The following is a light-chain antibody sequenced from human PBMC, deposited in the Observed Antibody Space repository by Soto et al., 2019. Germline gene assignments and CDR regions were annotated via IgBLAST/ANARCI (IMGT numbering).Light chain of an antibody. J-gene: IGKJ1*01. Sequence: ILLAHSAATLALSRGTRSTLSCRASQSVSSTYLGWYQQQPGQPPRLLIYGASTRATGIPARFSGSGSGTEFTLTISSLQPEDFAVYYCQQYGSSFGQGRIVDI. CDR3: QQYGSS. V-gene: IGKV3-20*01. CDR1: QSVSSTY. CDR2: GAS.